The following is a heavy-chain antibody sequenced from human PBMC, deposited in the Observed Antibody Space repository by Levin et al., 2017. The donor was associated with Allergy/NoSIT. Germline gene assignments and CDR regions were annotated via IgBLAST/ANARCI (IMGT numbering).Heavy chain of an antibody. D-gene: IGHD4-11*01. CDR1: GFTFSSYG. Sequence: GGSLRLSCGASGFTFSSYGMHWVRQAPGKGLEWVAVIWYDGSNKYYGDSVKGRFTISRDDSKNTLYLQMNSLRAEDTAVYYCARDGDLTTVTGDYYYGMDVWGQGTTVTVSS. CDR3: ARDGDLTTVTGDYYYGMDV. CDR2: IWYDGSNK. V-gene: IGHV3-33*01. J-gene: IGHJ6*02.